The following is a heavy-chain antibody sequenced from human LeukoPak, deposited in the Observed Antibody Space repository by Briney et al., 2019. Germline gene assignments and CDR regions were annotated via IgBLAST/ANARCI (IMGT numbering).Heavy chain of an antibody. J-gene: IGHJ4*02. CDR3: ARPGRQWVVWYFDY. CDR1: GFTFSSSG. Sequence: GRSLRLSCAASGFTFSSSGMHWVRQAPGKGLEWVAVISYDGSNKYADSVKGRFTTYRDNSKNTLYLQMNGLRAENMAGYYCARPGRQWVVWYFDYWGQGTLVSVSS. V-gene: IGHV3-30*03. D-gene: IGHD6-19*01. CDR2: ISYDGSNK.